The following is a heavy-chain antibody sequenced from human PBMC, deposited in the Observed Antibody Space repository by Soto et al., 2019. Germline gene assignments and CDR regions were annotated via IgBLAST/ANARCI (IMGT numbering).Heavy chain of an antibody. Sequence: GGSLRLSCAASGLIFSDSVIHWVRQASGKGLEWVGRVRSKTKRYATAYAASMRGRFTISRDDSKNTASLHTNSLQTEDTAMYYCTSQSSTWSFDSWGQGTLVTVSS. CDR1: GLIFSDSV. D-gene: IGHD6-13*01. J-gene: IGHJ4*02. CDR2: VRSKTKRYAT. V-gene: IGHV3-73*01. CDR3: TSQSSTWSFDS.